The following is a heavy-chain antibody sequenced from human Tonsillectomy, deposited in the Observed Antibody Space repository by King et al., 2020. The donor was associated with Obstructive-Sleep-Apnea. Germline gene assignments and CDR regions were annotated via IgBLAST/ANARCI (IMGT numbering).Heavy chain of an antibody. V-gene: IGHV4-4*07. CDR3: ARGPGSAFSSTWYFFDY. Sequence: QLQESGPGLVKPSETLSLTCTVSGGSITSYYWSWVRQPVGKGLEWIGRIYISGSTNYSPSLKSRVAMSVDTSKNQFSLKLISVTAADTAVYYCARGPGSAFSSTWYFFDYWGQGTLVTVSS. CDR2: IYISGST. D-gene: IGHD6-13*01. J-gene: IGHJ4*02. CDR1: GGSITSYY.